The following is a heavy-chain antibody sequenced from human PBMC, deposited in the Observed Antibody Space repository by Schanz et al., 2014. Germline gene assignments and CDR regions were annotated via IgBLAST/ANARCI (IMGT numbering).Heavy chain of an antibody. V-gene: IGHV1-2*02. D-gene: IGHD2-21*01. CDR3: ARDPCGKNSGDFDY. CDR2: IDPNGGAT. Sequence: QVQLVQSGAEVKKPGASAKVSCKASGYTFIDYYMHWVRQAPGQGLEWVGWIDPNGGATNHAQMLQGRVTMTRDTYISTAYMELSGLTSDDTAVYFCARDPCGKNSGDFDYWGQGTLVTVSS. J-gene: IGHJ4*02. CDR1: GYTFIDYY.